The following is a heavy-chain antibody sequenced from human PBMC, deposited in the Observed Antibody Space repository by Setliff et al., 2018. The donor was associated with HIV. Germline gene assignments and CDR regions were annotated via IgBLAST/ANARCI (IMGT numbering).Heavy chain of an antibody. CDR3: ARWSCGRATCYDSPYNWFDP. Sequence: ASVKVSCKSSGYTFTDYFMHWVRQAPGQGLEWMGWISPLNGNTNYAQKLQGRVTMTTDTSTSTTYMELTSLRSDDTAVYYCARWSCGRATCYDSPYNWFDPWGQGTLVTVSS. V-gene: IGHV1-18*04. D-gene: IGHD2-2*01. CDR2: ISPLNGNT. CDR1: GYTFTDYF. J-gene: IGHJ5*02.